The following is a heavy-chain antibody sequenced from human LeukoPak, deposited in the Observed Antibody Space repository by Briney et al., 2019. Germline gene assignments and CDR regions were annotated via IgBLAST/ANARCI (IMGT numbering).Heavy chain of an antibody. CDR3: ARAPRIAACSSFRN. CDR1: GGSISSSSYY. J-gene: IGHJ4*02. CDR2: IYYSGST. V-gene: IGHV4-39*07. Sequence: SETLSLTCTVSGGSISSSSYYWGWIRQPPGKGLEWIGSIYYSGSTYYNPSLKSRVTISVDTSKNQFSLKLSSVTAADTAVYYCARAPRIAACSSFRNWGQGTLVTVSS. D-gene: IGHD6-6*01.